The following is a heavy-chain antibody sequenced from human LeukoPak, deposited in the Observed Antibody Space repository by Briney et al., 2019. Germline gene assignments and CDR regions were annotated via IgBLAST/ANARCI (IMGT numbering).Heavy chain of an antibody. CDR2: LYHSGSA. D-gene: IGHD5-18*01. CDR1: GVSMSSYY. J-gene: IGHJ5*02. Sequence: PSETLSLTCTVSGVSMSSYYWSWIRQPPGKGLEWIGYLYHSGSANYNPSLKSRVTISVDPSKNQFYLKLSSMTAADTAFYYCARNLGYSGSHWFDPWGQGTLVTVSS. V-gene: IGHV4-59*01. CDR3: ARNLGYSGSHWFDP.